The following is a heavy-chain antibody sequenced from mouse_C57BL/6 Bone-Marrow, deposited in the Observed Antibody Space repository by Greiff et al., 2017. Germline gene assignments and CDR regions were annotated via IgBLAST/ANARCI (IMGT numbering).Heavy chain of an antibody. V-gene: IGHV7-3*01. CDR1: GFTFTAYY. D-gene: IGHD2-3*01. CDR2: IRNKANGYTT. Sequence: EVKLMESGGGLVQPGASLSFSCAASGFTFTAYYMSWVRQPPGKALEWLGFIRNKANGYTTEYSAPVKGKFTISRDKSQSILYLQMNALRAEDHATYSCARWRDGPFDYWGQGTTLTVSS. J-gene: IGHJ2*01. CDR3: ARWRDGPFDY.